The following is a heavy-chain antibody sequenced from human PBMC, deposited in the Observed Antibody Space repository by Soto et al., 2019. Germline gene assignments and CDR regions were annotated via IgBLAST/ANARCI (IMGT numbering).Heavy chain of an antibody. V-gene: IGHV3-33*01. CDR2: IWYDGSNK. Sequence: QVQLVESGGGVVQPGRSLRLSCAASGFTFSSYGMHWVRQAPGKGLEWVAVIWYDGSNKYYADSVKGRFTISRDNSKNTLYLQMNSLRAEDTAVYYCARGPSYCSSTSCYFSFWGQGTLVTVSS. D-gene: IGHD2-2*01. J-gene: IGHJ4*02. CDR3: ARGPSYCSSTSCYFSF. CDR1: GFTFSSYG.